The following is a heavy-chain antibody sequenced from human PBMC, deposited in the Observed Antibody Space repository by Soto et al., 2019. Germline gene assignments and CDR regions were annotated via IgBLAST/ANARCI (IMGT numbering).Heavy chain of an antibody. CDR2: ISAYNGNT. J-gene: IGHJ5*02. D-gene: IGHD1-7*01. CDR1: GYTFTSYG. V-gene: IGHV1-18*01. Sequence: ASVKVSCKASGYTFTSYGISWVRQAPGQGLEWMGWISAYNGNTNFAQKLQGRVTMTTDTSTSTAYMELRSLRSDDTAVYYCARFLELPLSNWFDPWGQGTLVTVSS. CDR3: ARFLELPLSNWFDP.